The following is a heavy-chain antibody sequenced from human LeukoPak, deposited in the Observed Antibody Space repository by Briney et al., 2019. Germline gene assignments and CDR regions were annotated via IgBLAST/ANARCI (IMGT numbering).Heavy chain of an antibody. CDR2: INPKSGGT. Sequence: ASVKVSCKTSGYTFTGYYMYWMRQAPGQGLEWMGRINPKSGGTDYAQKFQGRVTMTRDTSISTAYMELSRLRSDDTAVYYCARVLDYGDYPPRYWGQGTLVTVSS. CDR3: ARVLDYGDYPPRY. CDR1: GYTFTGYY. D-gene: IGHD4-17*01. V-gene: IGHV1-2*06. J-gene: IGHJ4*02.